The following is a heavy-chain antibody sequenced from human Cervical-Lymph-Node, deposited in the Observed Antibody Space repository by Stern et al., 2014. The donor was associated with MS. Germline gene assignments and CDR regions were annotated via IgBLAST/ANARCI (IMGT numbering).Heavy chain of an antibody. CDR2: VTPVFDSA. Sequence: QVQLVQSGAEVKKPGSSVKVSCKTSGDAFSNSVFSWVRQAPGQGLEWMGAVTPVFDSADYAQKFQARVTITADESTTTVYMELSSLRSEDTAVYYCARVNYYDSIPHWGPGTLVTVSS. CDR1: GDAFSNSV. CDR3: ARVNYYDSIPH. V-gene: IGHV1-69*01. D-gene: IGHD3-22*01. J-gene: IGHJ4*02.